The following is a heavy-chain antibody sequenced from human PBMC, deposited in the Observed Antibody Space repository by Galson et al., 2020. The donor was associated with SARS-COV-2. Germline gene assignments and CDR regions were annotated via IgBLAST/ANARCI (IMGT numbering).Heavy chain of an antibody. CDR2: IYHSGST. CDR1: GGSISSYY. Sequence: ETSETLSLTCTVSGGSISSYYWSWIRQPPGKGLEWIGYIYHSGSTNYNPSLKSRVTISVDTSKNQFSLKLSSVTAADTAVYYCARQRTATIFGVVTHMDVWGQGTTVTVSS. CDR3: ARQRTATIFGVVTHMDV. D-gene: IGHD3-3*01. V-gene: IGHV4-59*01. J-gene: IGHJ6*02.